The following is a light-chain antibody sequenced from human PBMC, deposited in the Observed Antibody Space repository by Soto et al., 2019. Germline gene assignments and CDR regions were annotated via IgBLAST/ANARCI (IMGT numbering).Light chain of an antibody. CDR2: AAS. CDR1: QSLVNW. Sequence: DIQVTQSPSSVSASVGDRVTITCRSSQSLVNWLAWYQQKPGKAPQLLIYAASSFQSGVPSRCSGSGSGTDFTLTISSLQPEDFATYYCQQTSSFPLPFGGGTKVEIK. V-gene: IGKV1-12*01. J-gene: IGKJ4*01. CDR3: QQTSSFPLP.